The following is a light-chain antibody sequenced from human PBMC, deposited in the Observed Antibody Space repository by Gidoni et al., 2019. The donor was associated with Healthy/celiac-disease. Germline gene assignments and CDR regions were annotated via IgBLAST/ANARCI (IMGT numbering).Light chain of an antibody. Sequence: EIVLTQSPATLSLSPGERATLSCRASQSVSSYLAWYQQKPGQAPRLLIYDATNRATGIPARCSGGGSGKDLTITISRVEQEDGAVYCRQQRSNWLTFGGGTKVEIK. V-gene: IGKV3-11*01. CDR2: DAT. CDR1: QSVSSY. CDR3: QQRSNWLT. J-gene: IGKJ4*01.